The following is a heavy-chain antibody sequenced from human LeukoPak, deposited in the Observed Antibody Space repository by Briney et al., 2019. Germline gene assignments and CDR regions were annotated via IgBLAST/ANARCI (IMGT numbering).Heavy chain of an antibody. Sequence: GGSQRLSCVASGFTFSDYGMNWVRQAPGKGLEWVSHISSISSTIKYGDSVKGRFTISRDNAKNSLYLQMNSLRAEDTAVYYCAREWDSWGQGTLVTVSS. CDR2: ISSISSTI. V-gene: IGHV3-48*01. CDR3: AREWDS. CDR1: GFTFSDYG. J-gene: IGHJ4*02.